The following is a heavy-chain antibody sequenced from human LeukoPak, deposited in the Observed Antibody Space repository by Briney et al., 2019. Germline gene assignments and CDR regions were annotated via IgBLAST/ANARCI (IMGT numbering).Heavy chain of an antibody. Sequence: SETLSLTCTVSGGSISSYYWIWIRQPPGKGLEWIGYIYYSGSTNYNPSLKSRFTISVATSKNQFSLNLSSVTTADTAVYYCARGGSESYRNYYYMDVWGKGTTVTVSS. V-gene: IGHV4-59*01. CDR3: ARGGSESYRNYYYMDV. CDR2: IYYSGST. J-gene: IGHJ6*03. D-gene: IGHD3-10*01. CDR1: GGSISSYY.